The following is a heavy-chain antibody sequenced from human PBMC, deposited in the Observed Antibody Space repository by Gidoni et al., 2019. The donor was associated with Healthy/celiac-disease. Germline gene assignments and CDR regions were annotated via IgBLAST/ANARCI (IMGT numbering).Heavy chain of an antibody. CDR2: ISYDGSNK. J-gene: IGHJ3*02. Sequence: VQPGRSLRLSCAASGFTFSSHAMHWVRQAPGKGLEWVAVISYDGSNKYYADSVKGRFTISRDNSKNTLYLQMNSLRAEDTAVYYCARETTRSTPDAFDIWGQGTMVTVSA. D-gene: IGHD2-15*01. CDR1: GFTFSSHA. V-gene: IGHV3-30-3*01. CDR3: ARETTRSTPDAFDI.